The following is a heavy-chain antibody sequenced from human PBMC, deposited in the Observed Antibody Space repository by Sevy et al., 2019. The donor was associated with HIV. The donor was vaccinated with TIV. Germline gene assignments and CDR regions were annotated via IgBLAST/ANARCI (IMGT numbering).Heavy chain of an antibody. J-gene: IGHJ4*02. CDR1: GFTFSKAW. Sequence: GGSLRLSCAASGFTFSKAWMSWVRQAPGKGLEWVGRIKSNTDGGTTDYAEPVKGRFTISRDDSKNTLYLQVNSLNTDDTAVYYCTRKKDFWSGYFYFDYWGQGTLVTVSS. CDR3: TRKKDFWSGYFYFDY. D-gene: IGHD3-3*01. V-gene: IGHV3-15*01. CDR2: IKSNTDGGTT.